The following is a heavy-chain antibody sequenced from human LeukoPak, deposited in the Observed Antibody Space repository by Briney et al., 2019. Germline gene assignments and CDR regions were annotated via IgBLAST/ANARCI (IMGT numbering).Heavy chain of an antibody. V-gene: IGHV3-20*04. J-gene: IGHJ4*02. CDR1: GFRFDDHG. CDR3: AGGDRNGWYFDY. CDR2: INWNGGST. D-gene: IGHD6-19*01. Sequence: GGSLRLSCAASGFRFDDHGMSWVRQVPGEGLEWVSGINWNGGSTGYGDSVKGRFTISRDNAKNSLYLQMNSLRAEDTALYYCAGGDRNGWYFDYWGQGILVTVSS.